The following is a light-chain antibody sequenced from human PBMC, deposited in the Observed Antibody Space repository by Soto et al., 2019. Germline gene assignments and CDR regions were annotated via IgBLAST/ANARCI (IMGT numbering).Light chain of an antibody. V-gene: IGKV3-20*01. CDR1: QSVSSSY. CDR2: GAS. Sequence: EIVLTQSPGTLSLSPGERATLSCRASQSVSSSYLAWYQQKPGQAPRLLIYGASSRATGIPDRFSSSGSGTDFTLTISRLEPEDFAVYYCQQFGDSLTFGPGTKVDIK. CDR3: QQFGDSLT. J-gene: IGKJ3*01.